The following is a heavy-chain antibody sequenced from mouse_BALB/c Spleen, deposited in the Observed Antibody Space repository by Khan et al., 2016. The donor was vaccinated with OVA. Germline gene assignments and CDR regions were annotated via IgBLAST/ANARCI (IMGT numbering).Heavy chain of an antibody. D-gene: IGHD2-10*01. Sequence: QVQLQQSGADLVKPGASVKLSCKASGYTFTNYWVHWVKQGPGQGLEWIGEIYPGDGRVNYNEKFKNKASLTVDRSSSTAYMQLSSLTSEDSAVYYGARNAYVGNYFDYWGQGSTLTVSS. J-gene: IGHJ2*01. V-gene: IGHV1S81*02. CDR2: IYPGDGRV. CDR1: GYTFTNYW. CDR3: ARNAYVGNYFDY.